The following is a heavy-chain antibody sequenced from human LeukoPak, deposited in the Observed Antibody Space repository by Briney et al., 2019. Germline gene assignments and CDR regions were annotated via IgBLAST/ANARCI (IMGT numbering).Heavy chain of an antibody. V-gene: IGHV4-4*07. Sequence: QPSETLSLTCTVSGGSMSSYYWSWLRQPAGKGLEWIGRIYTSGTTNYNPSLKSRVTMSVDMSKNQFSLKLSSVTAADTAVYYCARDLAVRESPFDYWGQGTLVTVSS. J-gene: IGHJ4*02. CDR2: IYTSGTT. CDR1: GGSMSSYY. CDR3: ARDLAVRESPFDY. D-gene: IGHD3-10*01.